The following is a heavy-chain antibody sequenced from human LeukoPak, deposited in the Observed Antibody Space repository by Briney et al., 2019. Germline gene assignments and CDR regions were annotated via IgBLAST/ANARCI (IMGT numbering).Heavy chain of an antibody. V-gene: IGHV3-74*01. D-gene: IGHD2-15*01. J-gene: IGHJ4*02. Sequence: PGGSLRLSCAASGFTFRNYWMHWVRQAPGKGLVWVSGTSNDGRGTTYADSVKGRFTISRDNAKNTLYLQMSSLRVEDTAVYYWERDVEKRPDYWGQGTLVTVSS. CDR2: TSNDGRGT. CDR1: GFTFRNYW. CDR3: ERDVEKRPDY.